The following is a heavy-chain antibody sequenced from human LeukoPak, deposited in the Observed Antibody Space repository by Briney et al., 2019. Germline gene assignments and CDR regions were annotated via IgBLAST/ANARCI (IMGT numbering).Heavy chain of an antibody. D-gene: IGHD1-26*01. V-gene: IGHV3-23*01. Sequence: GGSLRLSCAASGFTFSSYAMSWVRQAPGKGLEWVSAISGSSGSTYYADSVKGRFTISRDNSKNTLYLQMNSLRAEDTAVYYCAKDESGSYWVGAFDIWGQGTMVTVSS. CDR2: ISGSSGST. CDR1: GFTFSSYA. J-gene: IGHJ3*02. CDR3: AKDESGSYWVGAFDI.